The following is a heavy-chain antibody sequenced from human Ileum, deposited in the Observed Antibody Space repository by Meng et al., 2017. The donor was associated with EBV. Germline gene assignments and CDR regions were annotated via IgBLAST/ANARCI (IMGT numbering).Heavy chain of an antibody. V-gene: IGHV4-34*12. J-gene: IGHJ4*02. CDR2: IIHGGSP. D-gene: IGHD2-8*02. CDR1: VGSLSGAY. Sequence: QVQLRQWGAGLLKPSDTLSLTCAVNVGSLSGAYWNWIRQPPGKGLEWIGEIIHGGSPSYNPSLKSRVTISIDTSKNQWSLMLSSVTAADTAVYYCARRPTGIDYWGQGTLVTVSS. CDR3: ARRPTGIDY.